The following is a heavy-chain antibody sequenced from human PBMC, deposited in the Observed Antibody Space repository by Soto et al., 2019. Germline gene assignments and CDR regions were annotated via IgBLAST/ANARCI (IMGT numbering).Heavy chain of an antibody. CDR1: GYTFTSYA. CDR2: INAGNGNT. CDR3: ARALAIAAAASPFDP. D-gene: IGHD6-13*01. Sequence: QVQLVQSGAEVKKPGASVKVSCKASGYTFTSYAMHWVRQAPGQRLEWMGWINAGNGNTKYSQKFQGRVTITRDTSASTAYMELSSLRSEDKAVYYCARALAIAAAASPFDPWGQGTLVTVSS. J-gene: IGHJ5*02. V-gene: IGHV1-3*01.